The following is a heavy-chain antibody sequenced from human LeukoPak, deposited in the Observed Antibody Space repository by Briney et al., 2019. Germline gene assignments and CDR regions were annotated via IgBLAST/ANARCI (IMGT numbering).Heavy chain of an antibody. CDR3: AKDEATSGGGLAS. Sequence: AGGSLRLSCAASGFSVSATHMSWVRQAPGKGLEWVSAMYTGGTTYYADSVKGRFTIYRDNSKNTLYLQMDSLRAEDTAVYYCAKDEATSGGGLASWGQGTLVSVSS. V-gene: IGHV3-53*01. J-gene: IGHJ4*02. CDR1: GFSVSATH. CDR2: MYTGGTT. D-gene: IGHD3-16*01.